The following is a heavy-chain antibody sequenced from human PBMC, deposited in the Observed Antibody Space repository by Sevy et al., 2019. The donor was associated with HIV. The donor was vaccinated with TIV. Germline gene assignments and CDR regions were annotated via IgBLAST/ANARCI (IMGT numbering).Heavy chain of an antibody. J-gene: IGHJ4*02. D-gene: IGHD6-13*01. Sequence: GGSLRLSCAASGFTFSSYGMHWVRQAPGKGLEWVAVISYDGSNKYYADSVKGRFTISRDNSKNTLYLQMNSLRAEDTAVYYCAKDLARYSSSWYQGDYWGQGTLFTVSS. CDR1: GFTFSSYG. CDR3: AKDLARYSSSWYQGDY. V-gene: IGHV3-30*18. CDR2: ISYDGSNK.